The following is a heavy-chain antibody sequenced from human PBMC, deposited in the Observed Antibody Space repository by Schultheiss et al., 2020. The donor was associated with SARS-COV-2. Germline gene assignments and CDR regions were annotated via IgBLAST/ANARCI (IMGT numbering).Heavy chain of an antibody. CDR2: ISSSSSYI. V-gene: IGHV3-11*06. J-gene: IGHJ5*02. CDR1: GFTFSDYY. D-gene: IGHD6-13*01. CDR3: ARDLDPRIAAAGRRWFDP. Sequence: GGSLRLSCAASGFTFSDYYMSWIRQAPGKGLEWVSSISSSSSYIYYADSVKGRFTISRDNAKNSLYLQMNSLRAEDTAVYYCARDLDPRIAAAGRRWFDPWGQGTLVTVSS.